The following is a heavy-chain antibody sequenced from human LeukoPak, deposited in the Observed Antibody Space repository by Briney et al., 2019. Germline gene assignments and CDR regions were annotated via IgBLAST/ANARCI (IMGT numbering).Heavy chain of an antibody. D-gene: IGHD5-12*01. J-gene: IGHJ4*02. CDR1: GYTFTSYD. V-gene: IGHV1-8*01. CDR3: ARIGYSGYDSRDY. Sequence: ASVKVSRKASGYTFTSYDINRVRQATGQGLEWMGWMNPNSGNTGYAQKFQGRVTMTRNTSISTAYMELSSLRSEDTAVYYCARIGYSGYDSRDYWGQGTLVTVSS. CDR2: MNPNSGNT.